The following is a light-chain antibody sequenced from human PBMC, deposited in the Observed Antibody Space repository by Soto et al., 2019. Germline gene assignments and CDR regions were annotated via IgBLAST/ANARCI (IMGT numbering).Light chain of an antibody. V-gene: IGKV1-9*01. J-gene: IGKJ5*01. CDR1: EDISSY. CDR3: QKLKNYPIN. Sequence: IQLTHSPSSLSASVGDRVTFTFLASEDISSYLAWYQQKPGTAPKLLIYAASALHSGVPSRFSGSGSGTGFTLTISSLQPEDFAIYFCQKLKNYPINFGQGTRLEIK. CDR2: AAS.